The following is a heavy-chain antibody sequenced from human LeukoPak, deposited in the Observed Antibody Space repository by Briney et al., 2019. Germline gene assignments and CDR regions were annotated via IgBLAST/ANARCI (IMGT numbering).Heavy chain of an antibody. Sequence: SETLSLTCTVSGGSISSYYWSWIRQPPGKGLVWIGYIYYSGSTNYNPSLKSRVTISVDTSKNQFSLKLSSVTAADTAVYYCARAHRPSTHFDYWGQGTLVTVSS. CDR3: ARAHRPSTHFDY. CDR1: GGSISSYY. CDR2: IYYSGST. V-gene: IGHV4-59*01. J-gene: IGHJ4*02. D-gene: IGHD2-15*01.